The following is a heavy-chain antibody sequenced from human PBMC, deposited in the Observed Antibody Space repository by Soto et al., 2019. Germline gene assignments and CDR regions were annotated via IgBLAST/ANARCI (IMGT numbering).Heavy chain of an antibody. CDR1: EFTFDKYY. CDR3: ARGNWNYYYGFDV. CDR2: IKPDGSEQ. V-gene: IGHV3-7*01. J-gene: IGHJ6*02. D-gene: IGHD1-20*01. Sequence: GSLRLSCAASEFTFDKYYMTWVRQAPGKGPEWVANIKPDGSEQYYVDSVKGRFTISRDNANNSLYLQMNSLRAEDTAVYFCARGNWNYYYGFDVWGQGTTVTVSS.